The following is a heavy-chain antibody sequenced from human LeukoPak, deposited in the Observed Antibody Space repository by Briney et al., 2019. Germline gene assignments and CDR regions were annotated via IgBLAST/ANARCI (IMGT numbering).Heavy chain of an antibody. Sequence: GGSLRLSCAASGFTFSGHNMNWVRQAPGKGLEWISFVSISSGTIYYADSVNGRFRISRDNAKSSLDLEMNSLRAEDTAVYYCARGSSVFDYWGQGTLVTVSS. D-gene: IGHD5/OR15-5a*01. V-gene: IGHV3-48*04. CDR3: ARGSSVFDY. J-gene: IGHJ4*02. CDR1: GFTFSGHN. CDR2: VSISSGTI.